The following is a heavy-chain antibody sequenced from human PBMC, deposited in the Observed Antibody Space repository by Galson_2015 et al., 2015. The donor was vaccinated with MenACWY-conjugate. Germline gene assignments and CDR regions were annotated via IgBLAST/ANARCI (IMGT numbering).Heavy chain of an antibody. J-gene: IGHJ4*02. D-gene: IGHD2-21*01. CDR2: INPGGSST. Sequence: SLRLSCAASGFIFNTYWMHWVRQAPGKGLVWVSRINPGGSSTTYADSVKGRFTISRDNSQNTLYLQMNSLRAEDSAVYYCARDPGSDSPIDHWGQGTLVTVSS. CDR1: GFIFNTYW. CDR3: ARDPGSDSPIDH. V-gene: IGHV3-74*01.